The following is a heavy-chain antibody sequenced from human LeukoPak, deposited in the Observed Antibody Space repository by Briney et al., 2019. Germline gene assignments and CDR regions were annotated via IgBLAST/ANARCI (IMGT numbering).Heavy chain of an antibody. J-gene: IGHJ4*02. D-gene: IGHD3-9*01. Sequence: GGSVKVSCKASGYTFTSYGISWVRQAPGQGLEWMGWISAYNGNANYAQNLQGRVTMTTDTSTSTAYMELRSLRSDDTAVYYCVRYFDWPRPFDYWGQGTLVTVSS. V-gene: IGHV1-18*04. CDR2: ISAYNGNA. CDR1: GYTFTSYG. CDR3: VRYFDWPRPFDY.